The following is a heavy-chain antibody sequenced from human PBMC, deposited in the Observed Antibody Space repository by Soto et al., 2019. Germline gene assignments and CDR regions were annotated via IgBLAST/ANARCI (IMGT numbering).Heavy chain of an antibody. CDR3: ARGLGYCSGGSCYSG. CDR2: MNPNSGNT. D-gene: IGHD2-15*01. Sequence: ASVKVSCKASGYTFTSYDINGVLQSTLQGLDWMGCMNPNSGNTGYAQKFQGRVTMTRNTSISTAYMELSSLRSEDTAVYYCARGLGYCSGGSCYSGWGQGTLVTVSS. J-gene: IGHJ4*02. CDR1: GYTFTSYD. V-gene: IGHV1-8*01.